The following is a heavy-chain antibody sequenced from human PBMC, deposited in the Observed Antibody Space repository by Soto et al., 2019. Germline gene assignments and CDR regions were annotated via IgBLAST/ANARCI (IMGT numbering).Heavy chain of an antibody. V-gene: IGHV3-7*01. CDR3: AALANGQ. CDR2: IKPDGSGT. J-gene: IGHJ4*02. D-gene: IGHD2-8*01. Sequence: EVQLVESGGGLVQPGGPLRLSCVDSGFTFSTYWMHWVRQAPGKGLEWVANIKPDGSGTYYVDSVKGRFTISRDNAKNSLYLQMNSLRVEDTAVYHCAALANGQWGQGALVTVSS. CDR1: GFTFSTYW.